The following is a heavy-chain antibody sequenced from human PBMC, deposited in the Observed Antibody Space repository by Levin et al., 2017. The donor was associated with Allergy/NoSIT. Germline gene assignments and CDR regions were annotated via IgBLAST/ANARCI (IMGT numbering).Heavy chain of an antibody. D-gene: IGHD2-21*02. Sequence: PSETLSLTCTVSGGSISSSSYYWGWIRQPPGKGLEWIGSIYYSGSTYYNPSLKSRVTISVDTSKNQFSLKLSSVTAADTAVYYCARDDWTATNWGQGTLVTVSS. CDR2: IYYSGST. J-gene: IGHJ4*02. V-gene: IGHV4-39*07. CDR3: ARDDWTATN. CDR1: GGSISSSSYY.